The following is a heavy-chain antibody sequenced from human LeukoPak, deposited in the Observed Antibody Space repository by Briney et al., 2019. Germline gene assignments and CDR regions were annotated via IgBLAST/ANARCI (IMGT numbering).Heavy chain of an antibody. CDR2: IYLGDSDT. V-gene: IGHV5-51*01. CDR1: GYSFTSYW. CDR3: ARAGTMIVEGFDY. Sequence: GESLKISCKGSGYSFTSYWIGWVRQMPGKGLEWMGIIYLGDSDTRYSPSFQGQVTISADKSISTAYLQWSSLKASDTAMYYCARAGTMIVEGFDYWGQGTLVTVSS. J-gene: IGHJ4*02. D-gene: IGHD3-22*01.